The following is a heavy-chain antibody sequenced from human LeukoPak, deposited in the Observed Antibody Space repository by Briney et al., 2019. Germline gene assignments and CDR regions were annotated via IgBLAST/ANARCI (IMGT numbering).Heavy chain of an antibody. CDR3: ARPNIAARPGDAFDI. Sequence: ASVKVSCKASGYTFTGYYMHWVRQAPGQGLEWMGWINPNSGGTNYAQKFQGRVTMTRDTSISTAYMELSRLRSDDTAVYYCARPNIAARPGDAFDIWGQGTMVTVSS. CDR2: INPNSGGT. V-gene: IGHV1-2*02. J-gene: IGHJ3*02. CDR1: GYTFTGYY. D-gene: IGHD6-6*01.